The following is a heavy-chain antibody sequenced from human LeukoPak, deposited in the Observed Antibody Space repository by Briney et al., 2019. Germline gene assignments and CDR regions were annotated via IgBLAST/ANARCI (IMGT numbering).Heavy chain of an antibody. Sequence: ASVKVSCKASGYTFTSYYTHWVRQAPGQGLEWMGIIKPSGGSTLYAQKFRGRVTVTSDMSTSTVYVELSSLRSEDTAVYYCAREVPENFNFGYWGQGTLVTVSS. D-gene: IGHD2/OR15-2a*01. V-gene: IGHV1-46*01. CDR2: IKPSGGST. J-gene: IGHJ4*02. CDR3: AREVPENFNFGY. CDR1: GYTFTSYY.